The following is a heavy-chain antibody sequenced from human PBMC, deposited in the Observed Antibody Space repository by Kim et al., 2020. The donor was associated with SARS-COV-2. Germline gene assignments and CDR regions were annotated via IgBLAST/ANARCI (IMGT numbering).Heavy chain of an antibody. CDR1: GGSISSYY. D-gene: IGHD3-10*01. J-gene: IGHJ6*02. V-gene: IGHV4-59*13. Sequence: SETLSLTCTVSGGSISSYYWSWIRQPPGKGLEWIGYIYYSGSTNYNPSLKSRVTISVDTSKNQFSLKLSSVTAADTAVYYCARGLGRDYCWGTDPLMDVWGQGTTVTVSS. CDR3: ARGLGRDYCWGTDPLMDV. CDR2: IYYSGST.